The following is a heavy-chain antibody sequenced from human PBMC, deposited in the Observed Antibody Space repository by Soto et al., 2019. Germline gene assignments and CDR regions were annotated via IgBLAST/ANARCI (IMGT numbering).Heavy chain of an antibody. V-gene: IGHV3-33*01. D-gene: IGHD1-26*01. CDR1: GFTFSSYG. CDR2: IWYDGSNK. J-gene: IGHJ5*01. CDR3: ARARVGANSDS. Sequence: QVQLVESGGGVVQPGRSLRLSCAASGFTFSSYGMHWVRQAPGKGLEWVAVIWYDGSNKYYADSVKGRFTISRDNSKNTLYLQMNSLRAEDPAVYYRARARVGANSDSWGQGTLGTVS.